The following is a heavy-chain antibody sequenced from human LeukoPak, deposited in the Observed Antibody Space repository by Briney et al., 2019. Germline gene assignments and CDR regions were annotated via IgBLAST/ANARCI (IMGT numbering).Heavy chain of an antibody. Sequence: QPGGSLRLSCAASGFTFSSYGMSWVRQAPGKGLGWVSAISGSGGSTYYADSVKGRFTISRDNSKNTLYLQMNSLRAEDTAVYYCAKDGDMTTVTTLGGFDYWGQGTLVTVSS. V-gene: IGHV3-23*01. CDR2: ISGSGGST. D-gene: IGHD4-17*01. CDR3: AKDGDMTTVTTLGGFDY. J-gene: IGHJ4*02. CDR1: GFTFSSYG.